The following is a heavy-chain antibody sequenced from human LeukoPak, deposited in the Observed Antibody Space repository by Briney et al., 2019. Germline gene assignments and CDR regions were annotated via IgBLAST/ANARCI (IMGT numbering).Heavy chain of an antibody. V-gene: IGHV4-39*01. CDR3: ARLCSGGDCYFDY. D-gene: IGHD2-21*02. CDR1: GGSISSDSFY. CDR2: IYYTGST. Sequence: SETLSLTCTVSGGSISSDSFYWGWIRQPPGKGLEWIATIYYTGSTYYFPSLKSRVTISADMSKNEFSLRLRSVSAADTAVYYCARLCSGGDCYFDYWGQGTQVTVSS. J-gene: IGHJ4*02.